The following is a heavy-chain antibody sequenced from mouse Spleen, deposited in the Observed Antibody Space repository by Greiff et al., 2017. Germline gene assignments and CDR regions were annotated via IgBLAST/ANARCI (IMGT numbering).Heavy chain of an antibody. J-gene: IGHJ2*01. Sequence: EVKLVESGGGLVKPGGSLKLSCAASGFTFSSYAMSWVRQTPEKRLEWVASISSGGSTYYPDSVKGRFTISRDNARNILYLQMSSLRSEDTAMYYCARGPIYYDYERGFDYWGQGTTLTVSS. CDR3: ARGPIYYDYERGFDY. CDR2: ISSGGST. CDR1: GFTFSSYA. V-gene: IGHV5-6-5*01. D-gene: IGHD2-4*01.